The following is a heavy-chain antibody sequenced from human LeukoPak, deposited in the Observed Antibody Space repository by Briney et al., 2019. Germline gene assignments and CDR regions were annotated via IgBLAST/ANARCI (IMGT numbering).Heavy chain of an antibody. J-gene: IGHJ4*02. V-gene: IGHV1-8*01. Sequence: ASVKVSCKASGYTFTSYDINWVRQATGQGLEWMGWMNPNSGNTGYAQKFQGRVTMTRNTSISTAYMELSSLRSEDTAVYHCARVKGSSWHFDYWGQGTLVTVSS. CDR2: MNPNSGNT. CDR1: GYTFTSYD. D-gene: IGHD6-13*01. CDR3: ARVKGSSWHFDY.